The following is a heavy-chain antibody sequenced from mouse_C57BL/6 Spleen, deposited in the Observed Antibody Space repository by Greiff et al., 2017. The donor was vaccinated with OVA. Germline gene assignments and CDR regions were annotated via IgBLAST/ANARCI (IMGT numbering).Heavy chain of an antibody. CDR1: GYSFTDYN. Sequence: EVKLVESGPELVKPGASVKISCKASGYSFTDYNMNWVKQSNGKSLEWIGVINPNYGTTSYNQKFKGKATLTVDQSSSTAYMQLNSLTSEDSAVYYCARSDTTVVAKDWYFDVWGTGTTVTVSS. J-gene: IGHJ1*03. CDR3: ARSDTTVVAKDWYFDV. CDR2: INPNYGTT. D-gene: IGHD1-1*01. V-gene: IGHV1-39*01.